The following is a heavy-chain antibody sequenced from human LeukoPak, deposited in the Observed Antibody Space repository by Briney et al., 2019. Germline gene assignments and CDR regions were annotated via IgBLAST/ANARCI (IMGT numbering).Heavy chain of an antibody. CDR1: GFTFSSYG. CDR2: IWYDGSNK. V-gene: IGHV3-33*01. CDR3: ARVRTGDLHFDY. Sequence: GGSLRLSCAASGFTFSSYGMHWVRQAPGKGLEWVAVIWYDGSNKYYTDSVKGRFTISRDNYKNTLYLQMNSLRAEDTAVYYCARVRTGDLHFDYWGQGTLVSVSS. J-gene: IGHJ4*02. D-gene: IGHD7-27*01.